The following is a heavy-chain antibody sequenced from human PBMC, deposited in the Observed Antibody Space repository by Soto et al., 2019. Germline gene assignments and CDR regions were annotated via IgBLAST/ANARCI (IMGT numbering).Heavy chain of an antibody. J-gene: IGHJ4*02. Sequence: SETLSLTCTVSGGSIGSGGYYWRWIRQHPGKGLEWIGYIYYSGSTYYNPSLKSRVTISVDTSKNQFSLKLSSVTAADTAVYYCARGLGRPARLRYFDVPDYWGQGTLVTVSS. CDR2: IYYSGST. D-gene: IGHD3-9*01. CDR3: ARGLGRPARLRYFDVPDY. V-gene: IGHV4-31*03. CDR1: GGSIGSGGYY.